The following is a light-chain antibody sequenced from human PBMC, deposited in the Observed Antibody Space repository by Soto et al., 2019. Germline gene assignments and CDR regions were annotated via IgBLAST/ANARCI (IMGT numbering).Light chain of an antibody. J-gene: IGLJ3*02. CDR2: EVT. Sequence: QSVLTQPPSASGSPGQSVTISCTGTSSDVGGYDYVSWYQQHPGKAPRLMIYEVTKRPSGVPDCFSGSKSGNTAFLTVSGLQAEDEAGYFCNSYAGSNTWVFGGGTKVTVL. CDR1: SSDVGGYDY. V-gene: IGLV2-8*01. CDR3: NSYAGSNTWV.